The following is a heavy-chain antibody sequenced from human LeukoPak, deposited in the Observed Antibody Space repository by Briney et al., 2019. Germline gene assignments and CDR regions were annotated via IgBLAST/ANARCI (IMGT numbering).Heavy chain of an antibody. CDR3: ARPGITAFDI. D-gene: IGHD3-10*01. CDR1: GFTLSSPN. Sequence: GGSLRLSCVASGFTLSSPNINWVRQAPGKGLEWVSHISSSGSITYYGDSVKGRITISRDNAKNSVSLYMNSLRAEDSAVYYCARPGITAFDIWGQGTMVTVSS. J-gene: IGHJ3*02. CDR2: ISSSGSIT. V-gene: IGHV3-48*01.